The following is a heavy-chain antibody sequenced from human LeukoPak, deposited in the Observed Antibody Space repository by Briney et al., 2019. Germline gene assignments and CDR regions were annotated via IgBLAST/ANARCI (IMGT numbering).Heavy chain of an antibody. CDR3: ARASGLRSQYV. CDR2: INWNGGST. V-gene: IGHV3-20*04. Sequence: PGGSLRLSCAASGCSFVDYGMSWVRQPPPKGVEWVSGINWNGGSTGYADSVQGRFTIPRDNAKHSLYLQMNSLRAEDTALYYCARASGLRSQYVWGKGATVTVSS. J-gene: IGHJ6*01. D-gene: IGHD4-17*01. CDR1: GCSFVDYG.